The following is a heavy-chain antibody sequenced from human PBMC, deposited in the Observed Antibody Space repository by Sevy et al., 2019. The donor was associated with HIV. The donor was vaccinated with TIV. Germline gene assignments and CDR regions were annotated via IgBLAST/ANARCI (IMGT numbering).Heavy chain of an antibody. V-gene: IGHV4-4*02. CDR3: ARDWGRIAAAGTGWYYGMDV. CDR2: IYHSGST. D-gene: IGHD6-13*01. CDR1: GGSISSSNW. Sequence: SETLSLTCAVSGGSISSSNWWSWVRQPPGKGLEWIGEIYHSGSTNYNPSLKSRVTISVDKSKNQFSLKLSSVTAADTAVYYCARDWGRIAAAGTGWYYGMDVWGQGTTVTASS. J-gene: IGHJ6*02.